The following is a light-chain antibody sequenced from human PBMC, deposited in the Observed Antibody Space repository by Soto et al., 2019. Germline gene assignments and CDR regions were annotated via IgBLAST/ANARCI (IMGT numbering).Light chain of an antibody. CDR3: QQYNNWPRT. CDR2: GAS. Sequence: ELVMTQSPGTLSVSPGERATLSCRASQSVSSNLAWYQQKPGQAPRLLIYGASPRATAIPARFSGSRSGTEFTLTISSLQSEDFAVYYWQQYNNWPRTFGQGTKVEIK. V-gene: IGKV3-15*01. CDR1: QSVSSN. J-gene: IGKJ1*01.